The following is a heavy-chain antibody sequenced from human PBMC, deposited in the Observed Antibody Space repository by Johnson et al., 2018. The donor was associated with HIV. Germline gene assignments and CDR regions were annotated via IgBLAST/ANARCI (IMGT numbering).Heavy chain of an antibody. Sequence: QVQLVESGGGVVQPGRSLRLSCVASGFRFSSYGMHWVRQAPGKGLEWVAFIRYDGSNTYDADSVRGRFTISRDNSKNTLYLQMNSLKSEDTAVYYCTALWAAAGDAFDIWGQGTMVTVSS. V-gene: IGHV3-33*08. CDR1: GFRFSSYG. J-gene: IGHJ3*02. D-gene: IGHD6-13*01. CDR3: TALWAAAGDAFDI. CDR2: IRYDGSNT.